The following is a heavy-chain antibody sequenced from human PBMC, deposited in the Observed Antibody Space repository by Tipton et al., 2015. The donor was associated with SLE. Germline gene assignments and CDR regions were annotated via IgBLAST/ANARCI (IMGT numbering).Heavy chain of an antibody. CDR3: ARDTGAAAVHWYFDL. Sequence: TLSLTCSVSGASIRSGGYFWTWIRQHPGQGLEGIGNIYYSGTTYYNPSLKSRVTISVDTSKNLFSLNLSSVTAADTAVYYCARDTGAAAVHWYFDLWGRGTLVTVSS. V-gene: IGHV4-31*03. J-gene: IGHJ2*01. D-gene: IGHD6-13*01. CDR1: GASIRSGGYF. CDR2: IYYSGTT.